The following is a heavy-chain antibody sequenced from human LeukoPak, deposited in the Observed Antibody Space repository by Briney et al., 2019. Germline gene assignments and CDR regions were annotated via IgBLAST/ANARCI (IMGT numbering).Heavy chain of an antibody. J-gene: IGHJ4*02. V-gene: IGHV1-2*02. D-gene: IGHD3-22*01. Sequence: GASVKVSCKASGYTFTGYYMHWVRQAPGQGLEWMGWINPNSGGTNYAQKFQGRVTMTRDTSISTAYMELSRLRAEDTAVYYCAKGESGYLGVLYYWGQGTLVTVSS. CDR3: AKGESGYLGVLYY. CDR1: GYTFTGYY. CDR2: INPNSGGT.